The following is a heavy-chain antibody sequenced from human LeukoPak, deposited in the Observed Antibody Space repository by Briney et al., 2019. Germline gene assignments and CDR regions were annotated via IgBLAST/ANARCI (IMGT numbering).Heavy chain of an antibody. CDR2: IYYSGST. CDR1: GGSISSSSYY. D-gene: IGHD3-16*02. Sequence: SETLSLTCTVSGGSISSSSYYWGWIRQPPGTGLEWIGSIYYSGSTYYNPSLKSRVTISVDTSKNQFSLKLSSVTAADTAVYYCARDYPAIDYWGQGTLVTVSS. J-gene: IGHJ4*02. V-gene: IGHV4-39*07. CDR3: ARDYPAIDY.